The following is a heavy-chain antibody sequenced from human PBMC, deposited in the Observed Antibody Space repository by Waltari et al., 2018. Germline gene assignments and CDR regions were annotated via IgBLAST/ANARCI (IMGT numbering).Heavy chain of an antibody. CDR1: GGSFSGYY. V-gene: IGHV4-34*01. CDR3: ARGRGYCSSTSCYTPWFFDY. CDR2: INHRVST. J-gene: IGHJ4*02. D-gene: IGHD2-2*02. Sequence: QVQLQQWGAGLLKPSETLSLTCAVYGGSFSGYYWSWIRQPPGKGLEWIGEINHRVSTNYNPSLKSRVTISVDTSKNQFSLKLSSVTAADTAVYYCARGRGYCSSTSCYTPWFFDYWGQGTLVTVSS.